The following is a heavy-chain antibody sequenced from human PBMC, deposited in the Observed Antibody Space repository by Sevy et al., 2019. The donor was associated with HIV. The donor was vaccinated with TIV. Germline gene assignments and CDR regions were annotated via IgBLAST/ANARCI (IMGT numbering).Heavy chain of an antibody. V-gene: IGHV3-15*01. CDR3: STDPIIVLLVTDGMDV. J-gene: IGHJ6*02. CDR2: IKSKTDGGTT. D-gene: IGHD2-8*02. CDR1: GFTFSNAW. Sequence: GGSLRLSCAASGFTFSNAWMSWVRQAPGKGLEWVGRIKSKTDGGTTDDVAPVKGRFTISRDDSKNTLLLQMNSLKTEDTAVYYCSTDPIIVLLVTDGMDVWGQGTTVTVSS.